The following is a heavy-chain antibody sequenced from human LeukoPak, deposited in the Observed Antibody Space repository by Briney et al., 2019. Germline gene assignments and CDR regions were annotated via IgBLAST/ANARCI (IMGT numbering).Heavy chain of an antibody. D-gene: IGHD2-2*01. CDR3: TRLVVPAARFDP. CDR2: IRSKAYGGTT. V-gene: IGHV3-49*04. J-gene: IGHJ5*02. Sequence: GRSLRLSCTASGFTFGDYAMSWVRQAPGKGLEWVGFIRSKAYGGTTEYAASVKGRFTISRDDFKSIAYLQMNSLKTEDTAVYYCTRLVVPAARFDPWGQGTLVTVSS. CDR1: GFTFGDYA.